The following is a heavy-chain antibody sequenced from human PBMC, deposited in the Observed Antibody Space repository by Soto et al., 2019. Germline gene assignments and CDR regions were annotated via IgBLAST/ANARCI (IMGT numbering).Heavy chain of an antibody. CDR2: INLRGST. J-gene: IGHJ4*02. CDR1: GGSFSGYY. CDR3: TRGRRSTGIAY. Sequence: QVQLQQWGAGLLKPSETLSLTCGVYGGSFSGYYWSWIRQSPGKGLEWIGQINLRGSTDYNPALKSPLTMSVDTTRNQFSLNLTSVTAADTAVYYCTRGRRSTGIAYWGQGTLVTVSS. D-gene: IGHD4-17*01. V-gene: IGHV4-34*02.